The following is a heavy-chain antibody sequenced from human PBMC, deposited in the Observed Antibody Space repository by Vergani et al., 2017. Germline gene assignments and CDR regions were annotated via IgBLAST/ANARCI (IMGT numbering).Heavy chain of an antibody. Sequence: EVQLLESGGSLKQPGGSVRLSCAASGFTFSTYAMHWVRQAPGKGLEWVSARTGGGGSTDYADSFKGRFIISRDNSRDTLYLQMNSLRPEDTATYYCVKDAGSYENFFDSWGQGTLVTVSS. J-gene: IGHJ4*02. D-gene: IGHD1-26*01. CDR3: VKDAGSYENFFDS. CDR1: GFTFSTYA. CDR2: RTGGGGST. V-gene: IGHV3-23*01.